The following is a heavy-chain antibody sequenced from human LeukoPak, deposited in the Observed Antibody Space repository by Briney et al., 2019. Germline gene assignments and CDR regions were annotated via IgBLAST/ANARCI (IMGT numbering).Heavy chain of an antibody. Sequence: SVKVSCKASGGTFISYAISWVRQAPGQGLEWMGGIIPIFGTANYAQKFQGRVTITTDESTSTAYMELSSLRSEDTAVYYCARGDGYAPGNYYYYMDVWGKGTTVTVSS. D-gene: IGHD5-24*01. J-gene: IGHJ6*03. CDR1: GGTFISYA. CDR2: IIPIFGTA. V-gene: IGHV1-69*05. CDR3: ARGDGYAPGNYYYYMDV.